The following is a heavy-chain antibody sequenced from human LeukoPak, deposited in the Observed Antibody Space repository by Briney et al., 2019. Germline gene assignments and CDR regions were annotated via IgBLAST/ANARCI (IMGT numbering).Heavy chain of an antibody. V-gene: IGHV4-39*01. D-gene: IGHD5-12*01. Sequence: KPSETLSLTCTVSGGSISSSSYYWGWIRQPPGKGLEWIGSIYYSGSTYYNPSLKSRVTISVDTSKNQFSLKLSSVTAADTAVYYCARHEWLRLESDAFDIWGQGTMVTVSS. J-gene: IGHJ3*02. CDR3: ARHEWLRLESDAFDI. CDR1: GGSISSSSYY. CDR2: IYYSGST.